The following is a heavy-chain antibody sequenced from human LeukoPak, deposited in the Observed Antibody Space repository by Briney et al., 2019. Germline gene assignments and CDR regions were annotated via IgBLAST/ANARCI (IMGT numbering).Heavy chain of an antibody. CDR2: ISSSSSTI. J-gene: IGHJ2*01. CDR3: ARNEYYYDSSGYPPFRWFDL. Sequence: SGGSLRLSCAASGFTFSTYSMNWVRQAPGKGLEWVSYISSSSSTIYYADSVKGRFTISRDNAKNSLNPQMNSLRDEDTAVYYCARNEYYYDSSGYPPFRWFDLWGRGTLVTVSS. CDR1: GFTFSTYS. V-gene: IGHV3-48*02. D-gene: IGHD3-22*01.